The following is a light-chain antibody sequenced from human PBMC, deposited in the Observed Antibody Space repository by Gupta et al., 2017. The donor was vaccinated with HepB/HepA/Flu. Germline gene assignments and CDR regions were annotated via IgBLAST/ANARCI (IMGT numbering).Light chain of an antibody. CDR1: SLRSYY. J-gene: IGLJ2*01. Sequence: SSELTQAPAVSVALGQTVRITCKGDSLRSYYASWYQQKPGQAPVLVIYGKNNRPSGIPDRFSGSSSGNTASLTITGAQAEDEADYYCNSRDSSGNLVVFGGGTKLTVL. V-gene: IGLV3-19*01. CDR2: GKN. CDR3: NSRDSSGNLVV.